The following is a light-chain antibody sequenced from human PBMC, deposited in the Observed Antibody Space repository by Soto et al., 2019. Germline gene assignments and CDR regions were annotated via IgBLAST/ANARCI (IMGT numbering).Light chain of an antibody. CDR1: SSNIGAGYD. CDR3: QSYDSSLSVGV. Sequence: QLVLTQPPSVSGAPGQRVTISCTGNSSNIGAGYDVNWYQQFLGTAPKLLIYGNSDRPSGVPDRFSGSKSGTSASLAITGLQSEDEADYYCQSYDSSLSVGVFGGGTKLTVL. J-gene: IGLJ2*01. CDR2: GNS. V-gene: IGLV1-40*01.